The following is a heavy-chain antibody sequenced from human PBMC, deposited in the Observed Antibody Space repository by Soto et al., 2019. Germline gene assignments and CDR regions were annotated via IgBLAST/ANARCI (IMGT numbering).Heavy chain of an antibody. D-gene: IGHD4-17*01. CDR2: ISYDGSNK. CDR3: ARVGWGYGDYVGWFDP. Sequence: PGGSLRLSCAASGFTFSSYAMHWVRQAPGKGLEWVAVISYDGSNKYYADSVKGRFTISRDNSKNTLYLQMNSLRAEDTAVYYCARVGWGYGDYVGWFDPWGQGTLVTVSS. J-gene: IGHJ5*02. CDR1: GFTFSSYA. V-gene: IGHV3-30-3*01.